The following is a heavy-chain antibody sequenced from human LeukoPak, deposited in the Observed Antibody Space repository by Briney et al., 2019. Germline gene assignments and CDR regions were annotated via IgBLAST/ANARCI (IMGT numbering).Heavy chain of an antibody. CDR1: GFTFSYYG. CDR2: IRDDGSNK. D-gene: IGHD1-26*01. J-gene: IGHJ4*02. Sequence: GGSLRPSCAASGFTFSYYGMHWVRQPPGKGLEWVTFIRDDGSNKYYADSVKGRFTISRDTSKNTLYLQMTSLRAQDTAVYYCAKDGGSYSIDYWGQGTLVTVSS. CDR3: AKDGGSYSIDY. V-gene: IGHV3-30*02.